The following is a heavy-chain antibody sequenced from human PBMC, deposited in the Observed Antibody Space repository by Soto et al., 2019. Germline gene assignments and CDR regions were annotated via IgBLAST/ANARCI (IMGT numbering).Heavy chain of an antibody. J-gene: IGHJ4*02. V-gene: IGHV1-2*02. CDR1: GYTFTGYY. CDR3: AREYSSSPSDY. CDR2: INPNSGGT. D-gene: IGHD6-6*01. Sequence: GASVKVSCKASGYTFTGYYMHWVRQAPGQGLEWMGWINPNSGGTNYAQKFQGRVTMTTDTSTSTAYMELRSLRSDDTAVYYCAREYSSSPSDYWGQGTLVTVSS.